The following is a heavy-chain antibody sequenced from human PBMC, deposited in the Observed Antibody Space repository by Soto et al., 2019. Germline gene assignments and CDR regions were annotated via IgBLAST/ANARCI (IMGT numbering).Heavy chain of an antibody. CDR1: GGSISSSSYY. J-gene: IGHJ4*02. D-gene: IGHD3-10*01. V-gene: IGHV4-39*07. CDR3: ARGGINMVRGVKHLDY. Sequence: SETLSLTCTVSGGSISSSSYYWGWIRQPPGKGLEWIGSIYYSGSTNYNPSLKSRVTISVDTSKNQFSLKLSSVTAADTVLYYCARGGINMVRGVKHLDYWGQGTLVTVSS. CDR2: IYYSGST.